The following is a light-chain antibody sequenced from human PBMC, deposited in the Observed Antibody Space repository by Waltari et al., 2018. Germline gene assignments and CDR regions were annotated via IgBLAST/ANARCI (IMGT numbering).Light chain of an antibody. CDR3: QQSYSNPIT. CDR2: AAS. J-gene: IGKJ5*01. Sequence: DIQMTQSPSSLSVSVGDRVTISCRASQGISTYLNWYQQKPGKAPNLLIYAASSLQSGGPSRFSGSGSGTDFTLIISSLQPDDFASYYCQQSYSNPITFGQGTRLEIK. CDR1: QGISTY. V-gene: IGKV1-39*01.